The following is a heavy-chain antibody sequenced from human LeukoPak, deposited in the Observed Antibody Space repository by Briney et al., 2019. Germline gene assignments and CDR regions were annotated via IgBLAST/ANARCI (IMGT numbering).Heavy chain of an antibody. CDR1: VYSISSGYY. CDR2: IYHSGSA. V-gene: IGHV4-38-2*01. J-gene: IGHJ5*02. CDR3: ARTPDANWFDP. Sequence: SETLSLTCALSVYSISSGYYWGWIRQPPGKGLEWIGSIYHSGSAYYNPSLKSRVTISVDTSKNQFSLKLSSVTAADTAVYYCARTPDANWFDPWGQGTLVTVSS.